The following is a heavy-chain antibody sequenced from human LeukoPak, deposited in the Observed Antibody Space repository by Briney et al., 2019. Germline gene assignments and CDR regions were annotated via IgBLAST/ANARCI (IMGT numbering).Heavy chain of an antibody. CDR2: ISWNSGSI. CDR3: AKDIGAAAGTFYGMDV. Sequence: GGSLRLSCAASGFTFDDYAMHWARQAPGKGLEWVSGISWNSGSIGYADSVKGRFTISRDNAKNSLYLQTNSLRAEDTASYYCAKDIGAAAGTFYGMDVWGQGTTVTVSS. D-gene: IGHD6-13*01. J-gene: IGHJ6*02. V-gene: IGHV3-9*01. CDR1: GFTFDDYA.